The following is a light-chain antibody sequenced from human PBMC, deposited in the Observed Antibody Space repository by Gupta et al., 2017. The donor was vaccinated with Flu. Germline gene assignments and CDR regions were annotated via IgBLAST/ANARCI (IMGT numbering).Light chain of an antibody. CDR3: MQSRDGPT. Sequence: EIVMTQSPLSLPVTPGEPASISCRSSQSLLHSNGYYYLAWYLQKPGQSPQLLIYLGSNRASGVPDRFSGSGSGSDFTLKINRVEAEDVGVYYCMQSRDGPTFGGGTKVEIK. CDR1: QSLLHSNGYYY. V-gene: IGKV2-28*01. CDR2: LGS. J-gene: IGKJ4*01.